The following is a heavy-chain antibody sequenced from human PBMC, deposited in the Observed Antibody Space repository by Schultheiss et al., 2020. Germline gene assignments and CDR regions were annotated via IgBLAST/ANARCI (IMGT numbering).Heavy chain of an antibody. CDR3: ARDLNLLLAGYYYYYMDV. Sequence: GGSLRLSCAASGFTFSSYSMNWVRQAPGKGLEWVSYISSSSSTIYYADSVKGRFTISRDNAKNSLYLQMNSLRDEDTAVYYCARDLNLLLAGYYYYYMDVWGKGTTVTVSS. J-gene: IGHJ6*03. CDR2: ISSSSSTI. CDR1: GFTFSSYS. V-gene: IGHV3-48*02. D-gene: IGHD2-15*01.